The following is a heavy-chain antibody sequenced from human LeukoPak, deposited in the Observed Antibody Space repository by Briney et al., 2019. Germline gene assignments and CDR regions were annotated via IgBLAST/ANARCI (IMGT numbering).Heavy chain of an antibody. V-gene: IGHV3-23*01. Sequence: GGTLRLSCAASGFIFSHHGMNWVRQAPGKGLEWVSGIRTDGVTTYYADSVKGRFIISRDNSKNTVYLQMNSLNAEDAAVYYCVKDDGWVQYANWGQGTLVTVSS. CDR3: VKDDGWVQYAN. CDR1: GFIFSHHG. D-gene: IGHD5-24*01. CDR2: IRTDGVTT. J-gene: IGHJ4*02.